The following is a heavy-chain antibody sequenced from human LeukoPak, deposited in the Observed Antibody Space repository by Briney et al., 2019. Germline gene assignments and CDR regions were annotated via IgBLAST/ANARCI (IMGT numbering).Heavy chain of an antibody. D-gene: IGHD3-3*01. J-gene: IGHJ4*02. V-gene: IGHV3-21*01. CDR3: AREPFWSGYFSNLHFDY. CDR2: ISSSSKYI. CDR1: EFTFSSYN. Sequence: GGSLRLSCAASEFTFSSYNMNWVRQAPGKGLEWVSSISSSSKYIYYADSVKGRFAISRDNAKNSLYLQMNSLGAEDTAVYYCAREPFWSGYFSNLHFDYWGRGALVTVSS.